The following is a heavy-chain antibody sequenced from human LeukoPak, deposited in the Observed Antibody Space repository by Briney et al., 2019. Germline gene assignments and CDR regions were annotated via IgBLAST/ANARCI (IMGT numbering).Heavy chain of an antibody. CDR1: GGSISSDY. CDR3: ARRGLYDRSGYYTFDY. J-gene: IGHJ4*02. V-gene: IGHV4-59*08. CDR2: ICYSGIT. D-gene: IGHD3-22*01. Sequence: KPSETLSLTCTVSGGSISSDYWSWIRQSPGKGLEWIGYICYSGITNYNPSLKSRVTMSVDTSKNQFSLNLSSVTAADTAVYYCARRGLYDRSGYYTFDYWGQGTLVTVSS.